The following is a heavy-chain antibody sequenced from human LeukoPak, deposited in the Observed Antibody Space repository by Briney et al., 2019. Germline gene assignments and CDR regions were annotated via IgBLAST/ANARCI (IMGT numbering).Heavy chain of an antibody. Sequence: GGSLRLSCAASGFTFSSYAMHWVRQAPGKGLEWVAVISYDGSNKYYADSVKGRFTISRDNSKDTLYLQMNSLRADDTAVYYCARDTTRDFYDSSGYYHGHLDYWGQGTLVTVSS. CDR2: ISYDGSNK. J-gene: IGHJ4*02. CDR1: GFTFSSYA. V-gene: IGHV3-30-3*01. D-gene: IGHD3-22*01. CDR3: ARDTTRDFYDSSGYYHGHLDY.